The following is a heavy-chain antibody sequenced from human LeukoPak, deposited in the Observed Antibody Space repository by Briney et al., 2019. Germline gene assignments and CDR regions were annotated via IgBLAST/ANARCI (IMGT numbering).Heavy chain of an antibody. CDR1: GGSTSSSSYY. CDR2: IYYTGRT. CDR3: ARLAVAGPKVDY. V-gene: IGHV4-39*01. Sequence: PSETLSLTCTVSGGSTSSSSYYWGWIRQPPGKGLEWIGNIYYTGRTYYNPSLKSRVTISVDTSKNQFSLKLSSVSAADTAVYYCARLAVAGPKVDYWGQGTLVTVSS. D-gene: IGHD6-19*01. J-gene: IGHJ4*02.